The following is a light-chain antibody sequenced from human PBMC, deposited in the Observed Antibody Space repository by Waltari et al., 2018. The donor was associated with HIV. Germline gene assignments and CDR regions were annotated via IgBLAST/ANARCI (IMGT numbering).Light chain of an antibody. CDR2: AAS. CDR1: QSVSGN. CDR3: QQNIHWPPYT. Sequence: EPVLTQSPVTRSVSPGERVTLSCRASQSVSGNLVWYQQKPGQAPRLLIYAASSRATDIPARFSGSGSGTDYTLTISNLQSEDSAVYYCQQNIHWPPYTFGQGTKLEIK. J-gene: IGKJ2*01. V-gene: IGKV3-15*01.